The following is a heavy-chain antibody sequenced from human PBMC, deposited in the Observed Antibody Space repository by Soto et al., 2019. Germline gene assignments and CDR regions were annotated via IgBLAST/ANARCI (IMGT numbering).Heavy chain of an antibody. J-gene: IGHJ4*02. CDR3: ASDGTTGTAPFDY. CDR1: GFTVSSNY. Sequence: EVQLVESGGGLVQPGGSLRLSCAASGFTVSSNYMSWVRQAPGKGLEWVSVIYSGGSTYYPDSVKGRFTISRDNAKSTLHLQRSILRAEDTAVYYCASDGTTGTAPFDYWGQGTLVTVSS. D-gene: IGHD4-17*01. CDR2: IYSGGST. V-gene: IGHV3-66*01.